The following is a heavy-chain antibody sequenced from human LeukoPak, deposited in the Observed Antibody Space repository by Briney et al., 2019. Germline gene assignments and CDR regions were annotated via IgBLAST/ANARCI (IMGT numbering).Heavy chain of an antibody. D-gene: IGHD2-2*01. V-gene: IGHV3-48*01. CDR1: GFTFNTYT. Sequence: GGSLRLSCAASGFTFNTYTMNWVRQAPGKGLEWVSYISGSSGIIDYADSVRGRFTVSRDNSKNTLYLQMNTLRAEDTAVYYCAREKYCTSTDCLHGRFYFNSWGQGTLVTVSS. J-gene: IGHJ4*02. CDR3: AREKYCTSTDCLHGRFYFNS. CDR2: ISGSSGII.